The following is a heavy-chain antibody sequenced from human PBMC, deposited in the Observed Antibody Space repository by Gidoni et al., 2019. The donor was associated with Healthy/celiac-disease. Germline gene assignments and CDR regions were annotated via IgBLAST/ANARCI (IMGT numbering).Heavy chain of an antibody. CDR2: ISSSSSTI. J-gene: IGHJ6*02. D-gene: IGHD6-6*01. CDR3: ARDPGYSSSSGYYYYYGMDV. V-gene: IGHV3-48*02. Sequence: EVQLVESGGGLVQPGGSLRSSCVASVFTFSSYRMNWVRQAPGKGLEWVSYISSSSSTIYYADSVKGRFTISRDNAKNSLYLQMNSLRDEDTAVYYCARDPGYSSSSGYYYYYGMDVWGQGTTVTVSS. CDR1: VFTFSSYR.